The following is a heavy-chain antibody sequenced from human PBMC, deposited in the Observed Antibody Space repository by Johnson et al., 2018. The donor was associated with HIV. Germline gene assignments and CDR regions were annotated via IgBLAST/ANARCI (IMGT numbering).Heavy chain of an antibody. D-gene: IGHD2/OR15-2a*01. Sequence: QLVESGGGVVQPGRSLRLSCVASGFNFSSYGMHWVRQAPGKGLEWVSGISWNSGSIGYAESVKGRFTISRDNTKNTLYLQMNSLRVDDTAVYYCARSVSLVRGALDIWGQGTMVTVSS. J-gene: IGHJ3*02. CDR2: ISWNSGSI. V-gene: IGHV3-NL1*01. CDR1: GFNFSSYG. CDR3: ARSVSLVRGALDI.